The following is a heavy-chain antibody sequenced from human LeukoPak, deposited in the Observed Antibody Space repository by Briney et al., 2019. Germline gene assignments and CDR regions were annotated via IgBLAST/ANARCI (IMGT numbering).Heavy chain of an antibody. J-gene: IGHJ4*02. Sequence: SETLSLTCTVSGGSLSSHFWSWLRQPPGKGLEWIGYIFYSGTTKYNPSLRSRVTISADTSKNQFSLKLTSVTAADSAVYYCARGGGWFGDDWGQGTLVTVSS. CDR2: IFYSGTT. CDR3: ARGGGWFGDD. D-gene: IGHD3-10*01. CDR1: GGSLSSHF. V-gene: IGHV4-59*08.